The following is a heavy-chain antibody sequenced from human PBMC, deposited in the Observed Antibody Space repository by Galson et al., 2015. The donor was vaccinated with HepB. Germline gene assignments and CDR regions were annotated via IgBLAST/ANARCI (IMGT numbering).Heavy chain of an antibody. D-gene: IGHD3-10*01. CDR3: ATPGFGSGTYPLSWGPKPLQNYYFKY. CDR2: IRDNGFST. Sequence: SLRLSCAASGFTFSSCAMSWVRQAPGKGLEWVSTIRDNGFSTYYAASVKGRFPLSRANSRNTLYLQMDSLRAEDTAVYYCATPGFGSGTYPLSWGPKPLQNYYFKYWGQGALVTVSS. V-gene: IGHV3-23*01. J-gene: IGHJ4*02. CDR1: GFTFSSCA.